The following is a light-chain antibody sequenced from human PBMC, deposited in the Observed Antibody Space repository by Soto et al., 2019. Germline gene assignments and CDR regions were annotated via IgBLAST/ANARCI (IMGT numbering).Light chain of an antibody. Sequence: DIQMTQSLSSLFASVGDRVTITCQATQDINIYLNWYQQKPGKAPNLLIYDASNLEIGVPPRFSGSGSGTHFTFTISSLQTEDIGTYYCQQYDILPITFGRGTRLEIK. CDR3: QQYDILPIT. J-gene: IGKJ5*01. CDR2: DAS. CDR1: QDINIY. V-gene: IGKV1-33*01.